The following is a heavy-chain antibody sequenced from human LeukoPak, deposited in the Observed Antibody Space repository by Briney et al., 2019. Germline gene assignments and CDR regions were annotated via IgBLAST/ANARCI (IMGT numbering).Heavy chain of an antibody. V-gene: IGHV3-23*01. D-gene: IGHD3-22*01. CDR2: ISGSGGST. CDR1: GFTFSSYA. CDR3: ARVVDYYDSSGVGWFDP. J-gene: IGHJ5*02. Sequence: GGSLRLSCAASGFTFSSYAMSWVRQAPGKGLEWVSAISGSGGSTYYADSVKGRFTISRDNSKNTLYLQMNSLRAEDTAVYYCARVVDYYDSSGVGWFDPWGQGTLVTVSS.